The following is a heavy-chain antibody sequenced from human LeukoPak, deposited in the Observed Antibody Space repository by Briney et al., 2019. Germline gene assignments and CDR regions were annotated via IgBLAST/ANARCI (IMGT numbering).Heavy chain of an antibody. CDR1: GDTVTKYA. J-gene: IGHJ4*02. Sequence: GASVKVSCKVSGDTVTKYAMHWVRQGPGKGLEWPGGFDPQHGGKICAQNLVGRVTMTEDTSTDSAYMELSRVTFADRGLYFCATDFRFYLLLISILVRPKFHSGGQGTLVTVSS. D-gene: IGHD2-2*01. CDR3: ATDFRFYLLLISILVRPKFHS. CDR2: FDPQHGGK. V-gene: IGHV1-24*01.